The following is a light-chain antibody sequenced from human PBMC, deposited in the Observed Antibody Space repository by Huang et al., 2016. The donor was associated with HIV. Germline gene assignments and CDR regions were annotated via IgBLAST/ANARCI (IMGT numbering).Light chain of an antibody. CDR3: QQCYSTPIT. J-gene: IGKJ5*01. CDR1: QSVLYSSNNKNY. Sequence: DIVMTQSPDSLAVSLGERATINCKSSQSVLYSSNNKNYLAWYQQKPGQPPKLLIYWASTRESWVPDRFSGSGSGTDFTLTISSLQAEDVAVYYCQQCYSTPITFGQGTRLEIK. CDR2: WAS. V-gene: IGKV4-1*01.